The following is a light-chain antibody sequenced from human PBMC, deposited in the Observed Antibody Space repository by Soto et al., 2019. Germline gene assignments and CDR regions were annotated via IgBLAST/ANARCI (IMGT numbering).Light chain of an antibody. Sequence: EIVMTQSPATLSVSPGERATLSCRASQSVSSNLAWYQQKPGQAPRLLIYGASTRATGIPARFSGSGSGTEFPLTTSSRKSEVFEVYYFQQKNNGPPWTFGKGTRWK. CDR3: QQKNNGPPWT. V-gene: IGKV3-15*01. J-gene: IGKJ1*01. CDR1: QSVSSN. CDR2: GAS.